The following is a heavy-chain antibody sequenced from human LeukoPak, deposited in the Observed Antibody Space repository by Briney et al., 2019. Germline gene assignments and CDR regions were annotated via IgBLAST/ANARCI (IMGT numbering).Heavy chain of an antibody. J-gene: IGHJ4*02. D-gene: IGHD5-12*01. CDR3: ARGYSGCDF. CDR1: GFTFSSYW. CDR2: INSDGSST. V-gene: IGHV3-74*01. Sequence: PGGSLRLSCAASGFTFSSYWMHWVRQAPGKGLVWVSRINSDGSSTRNADFVEGRFTISRDNAKNTLYLQMNSLRAEDTTVYYCARGYSGCDFWGQGTLVTVSS.